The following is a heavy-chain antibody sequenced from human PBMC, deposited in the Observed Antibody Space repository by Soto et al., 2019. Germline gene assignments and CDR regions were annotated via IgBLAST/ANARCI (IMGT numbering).Heavy chain of an antibody. CDR2: ISSTGTSM. CDR1: GFTFSSYE. J-gene: IGHJ4*02. V-gene: IGHV3-48*03. Sequence: VQLVESGGDLVQPGGSLRLSCAASGFTFSSYEMNWVRQAPGKGLEWVSYISSTGTSMDYADYVKGRFTISRDNAKNSLFLQLNSLRDEDTAVYYCARETHFIDYCGQGTLVSVSA. CDR3: ARETHFIDY.